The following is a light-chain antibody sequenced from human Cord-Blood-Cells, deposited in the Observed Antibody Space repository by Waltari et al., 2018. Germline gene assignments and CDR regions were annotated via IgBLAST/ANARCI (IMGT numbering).Light chain of an antibody. J-gene: IGKJ2*01. CDR1: QEISNY. CDR3: QQYDNLYT. Sequence: DIQMTQSPSSLSAAVGARVTITCQASQEISNYLNWYQQKPGKAPKLLIYDASNLETGVPSRFSGSGSGTDFTFTISSLQPEDIATYYCQQYDNLYTFGQGTKLEIK. V-gene: IGKV1-33*01. CDR2: DAS.